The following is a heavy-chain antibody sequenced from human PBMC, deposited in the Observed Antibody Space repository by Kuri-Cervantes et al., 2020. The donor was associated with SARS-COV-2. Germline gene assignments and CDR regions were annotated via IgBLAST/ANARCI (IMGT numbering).Heavy chain of an antibody. J-gene: IGHJ6*02. CDR3: ARDSQYYDFWSGYYPPYYYYGMDV. CDR2: IYSGGST. Sequence: GGSLRLSCAASGFSVSSNYMSWVRQGPGKGLEWVSVIYSGGSTYYADSVKGRFTIPRENANNSLYLQTNSLRAEDTAVYYFARDSQYYDFWSGYYPPYYYYGMDVWGQGTTVTVSS. V-gene: IGHV3-53*01. D-gene: IGHD3-3*01. CDR1: GFSVSSNY.